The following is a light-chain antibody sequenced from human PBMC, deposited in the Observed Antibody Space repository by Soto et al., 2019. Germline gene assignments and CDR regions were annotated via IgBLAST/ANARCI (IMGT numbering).Light chain of an antibody. V-gene: IGLV3-25*02. CDR3: QSADSSGTYV. Sequence: YALTPPPSVSVSPGQTARITCSGDALPKQYAYWYQQKPGQAPVLVIYKDSERPSGIPERFSGSSSGTTVTLTISGVQAEDEADYYCQSADSSGTYVFGTGTKVTV. CDR1: ALPKQY. J-gene: IGLJ1*01. CDR2: KDS.